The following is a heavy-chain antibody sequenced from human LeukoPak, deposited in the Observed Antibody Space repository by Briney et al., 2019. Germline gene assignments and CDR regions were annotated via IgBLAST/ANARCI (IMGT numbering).Heavy chain of an antibody. J-gene: IGHJ4*02. CDR2: ISSSGSTI. V-gene: IGHV3-11*04. CDR1: GFTFSDYY. CDR3: AREASSWYALYYFDY. Sequence: GGSLRLSCAASGFTFSDYYMSWIRQAPGKGLEWVSYISSSGSTIYYADSVKGRFTISRDNAKNSLYLQMNSLRAEDTAVYYCAREASSWYALYYFDYWGQGTLVTVSS. D-gene: IGHD6-13*01.